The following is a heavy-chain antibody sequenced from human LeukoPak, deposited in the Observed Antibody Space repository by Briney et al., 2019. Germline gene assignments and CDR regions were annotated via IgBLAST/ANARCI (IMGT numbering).Heavy chain of an antibody. D-gene: IGHD5-24*01. CDR3: ARPLDFRDGYNRIHGALDI. V-gene: IGHV4-39*07. CDR1: GGSISSSSYY. J-gene: IGHJ3*02. Sequence: SETLSLTCTVSGGSISSSSYYWGWIRQPPGKGLEWIGSIYYSGSTYYNPSLKSRVTISVDTSKNQFSLKLSSVTAADTAVYYCARPLDFRDGYNRIHGALDIWGQGTMVTVSS. CDR2: IYYSGST.